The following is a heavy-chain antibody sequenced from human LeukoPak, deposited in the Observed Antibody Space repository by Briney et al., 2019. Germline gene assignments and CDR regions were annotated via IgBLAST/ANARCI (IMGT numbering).Heavy chain of an antibody. V-gene: IGHV1-18*04. CDR1: GYTFTGYY. Sequence: ASVKVSCKASGYTFTGYYMHWVRQAPGQGLEWMGWISAYSGNTNYAQKLQGKVTMTTDTSTSTAYMELRSLRSDDTAVYYCARELSIAVPFDYWGQGTLVTVSS. J-gene: IGHJ4*02. CDR2: ISAYSGNT. CDR3: ARELSIAVPFDY. D-gene: IGHD6-19*01.